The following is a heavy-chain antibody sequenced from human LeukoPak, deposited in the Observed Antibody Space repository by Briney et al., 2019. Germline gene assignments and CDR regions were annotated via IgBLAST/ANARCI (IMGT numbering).Heavy chain of an antibody. CDR3: AKVLPGSGTYYNQDLDY. CDR2: ITNNGGAM. Sequence: GGSLRLSCVASGFTFSDYYMGWIRQAPGKGLEGISYITNNGGAMFYADSLKGRLTIFRDNAKKSLYLQMNSLRPDDTAVYYCAKVLPGSGTYYNQDLDYWGQGTLVTVSS. J-gene: IGHJ4*02. D-gene: IGHD3-10*01. V-gene: IGHV3-11*01. CDR1: GFTFSDYY.